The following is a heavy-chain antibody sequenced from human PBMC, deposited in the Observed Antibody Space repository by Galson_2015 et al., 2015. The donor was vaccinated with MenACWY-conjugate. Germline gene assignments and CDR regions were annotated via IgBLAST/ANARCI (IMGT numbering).Heavy chain of an antibody. CDR2: ISVYNGNT. CDR1: GYTFTSYG. Sequence: SVKVSCKASGYTFTSYGISWVRQAPGQGLQWMGWISVYNGNTDYEQTLQDRVTMTADTSTSTAYMELKSLRSDDTAIYYCATTHTRQHGGGYRLGALGSWGQGTLVTVSS. V-gene: IGHV1-18*01. J-gene: IGHJ1*01. CDR3: ATTHTRQHGGGYRLGALGS. D-gene: IGHD3-16*02.